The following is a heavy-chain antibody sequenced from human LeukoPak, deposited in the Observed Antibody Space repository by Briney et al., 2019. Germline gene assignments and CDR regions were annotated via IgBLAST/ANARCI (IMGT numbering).Heavy chain of an antibody. Sequence: PGGSLRLSCAASGFTFRFYTMSWVRQAPGKGLEWVSAISGSGGSTYYADSVKGRFTISRDNSKNTLYLQMNSLRAEDTAVYYCAKVSSYFDYWGQGTLVTVSS. CDR1: GFTFRFYT. CDR2: ISGSGGST. CDR3: AKVSSYFDY. V-gene: IGHV3-23*01. J-gene: IGHJ4*02.